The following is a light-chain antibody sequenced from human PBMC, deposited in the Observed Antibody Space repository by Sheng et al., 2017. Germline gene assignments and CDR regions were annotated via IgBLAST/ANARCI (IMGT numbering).Light chain of an antibody. Sequence: EIVLTQSPATLSLSPGERATLSCRASQSVSSSYLAWYQQKPGQAPRLLIYDASIRAAGVPARFSGSGSGTDFTLTISSLEPEDSAVYYCQQRISWPPERTFGHGTKVEIK. CDR3: QQRISWPPERT. J-gene: IGKJ1*01. CDR1: QSVSSSY. CDR2: DAS. V-gene: IGKV3-11*01.